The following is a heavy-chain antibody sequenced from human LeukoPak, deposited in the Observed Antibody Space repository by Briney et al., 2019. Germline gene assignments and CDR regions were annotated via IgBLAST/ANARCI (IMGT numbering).Heavy chain of an antibody. Sequence: NASETLSLTCTVSGGPISSSSYYWGWIRQPPGKGLEWIGSIYYSGSTYYNPSLKSRVTISVDTSKNQFSLKLSSVTAADTAVYYCARHDGSSAWYGDALDIWGQGTMVTVSS. CDR2: IYYSGST. CDR1: GGPISSSSYY. V-gene: IGHV4-39*01. CDR3: ARHDGSSAWYGDALDI. J-gene: IGHJ3*02. D-gene: IGHD6-19*01.